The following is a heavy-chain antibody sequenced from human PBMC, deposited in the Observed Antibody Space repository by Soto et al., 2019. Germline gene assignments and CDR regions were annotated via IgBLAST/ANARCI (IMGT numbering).Heavy chain of an antibody. Sequence: TLSLTCAVSGGSISSGGYSWSWIRQPPGKGLEWIGYIYHSGSTYYNPSLKSRVTISVDRSKNQFSLKLSSVTAADTAVYFCARLGGYYQAFDQWGQGALVTVSS. V-gene: IGHV4-30-2*01. CDR1: GGSISSGGYS. D-gene: IGHD3-22*01. J-gene: IGHJ4*01. CDR2: IYHSGST. CDR3: ARLGGYYQAFDQ.